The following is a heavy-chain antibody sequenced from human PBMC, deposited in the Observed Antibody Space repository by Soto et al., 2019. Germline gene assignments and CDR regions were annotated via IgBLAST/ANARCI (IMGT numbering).Heavy chain of an antibody. CDR3: AASLGEGGYASYYYYYGMDV. J-gene: IGHJ6*02. Sequence: VKVSCKASGFTFTSSAVQWVRQARGQRLEWIGWIVVGSGNTNYAQKFQERVTITRDMSTSTAYMELSSLRSEDTAVYYCAASLGEGGYASYYYYYGMDVWGQGTTVTVSS. V-gene: IGHV1-58*01. CDR1: GFTFTSSA. CDR2: IVVGSGNT. D-gene: IGHD5-12*01.